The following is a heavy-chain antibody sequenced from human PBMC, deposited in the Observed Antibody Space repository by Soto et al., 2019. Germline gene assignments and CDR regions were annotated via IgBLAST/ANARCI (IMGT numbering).Heavy chain of an antibody. CDR1: GYTFSSYF. D-gene: IGHD3-3*01. CDR2: ISAYNGNT. Sequence: ASVKVSCKASGYTFSSYFISWVRQAPGQGLEWMGWISAYNGNTNHAQKLQGRVTMTTDTSTSTAYMELRSLRSDDTAVYYCARGPRSLRGTIFGVVTYYYYYYGMDVWGQGTTVTVSS. V-gene: IGHV1-18*01. CDR3: ARGPRSLRGTIFGVVTYYYYYYGMDV. J-gene: IGHJ6*02.